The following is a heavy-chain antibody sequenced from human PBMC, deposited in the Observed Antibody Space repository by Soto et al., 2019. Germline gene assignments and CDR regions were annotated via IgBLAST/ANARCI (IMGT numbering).Heavy chain of an antibody. Sequence: ASVKVSCKASGYTFTSYGISWVRQAPGQGLEWMGWISAYNGNTNYAQKPQGRVTMTTDTSTSTAYMELRSLRSDDTAVYYCARGPTYYYDSSGYDYRLWGQGNLVTVSS. CDR1: GYTFTSYG. D-gene: IGHD3-22*01. V-gene: IGHV1-18*01. J-gene: IGHJ4*02. CDR2: ISAYNGNT. CDR3: ARGPTYYYDSSGYDYRL.